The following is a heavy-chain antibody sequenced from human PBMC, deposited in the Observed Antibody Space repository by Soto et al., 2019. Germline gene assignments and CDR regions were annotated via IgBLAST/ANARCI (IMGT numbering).Heavy chain of an antibody. J-gene: IGHJ6*02. Sequence: SGGSLRLSCAASGFTFSSYGMHWVRQAPGKGLEWVAVIWYDGSNKYYADSVKGRFTISRDNSKNTLHLQMNSLRAEDTAVYYCARGGNELFYYYGMDVWGQGTTVTVSS. V-gene: IGHV3-33*01. CDR1: GFTFSSYG. CDR3: ARGGNELFYYYGMDV. CDR2: IWYDGSNK. D-gene: IGHD1-26*01.